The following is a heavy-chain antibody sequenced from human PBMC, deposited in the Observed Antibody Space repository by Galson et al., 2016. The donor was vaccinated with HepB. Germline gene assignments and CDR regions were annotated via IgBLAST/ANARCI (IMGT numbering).Heavy chain of an antibody. D-gene: IGHD3-9*01. Sequence: SLRLSCAASGFSVNTYAVNWVRQAPGKGLEWVAVLSTNGLSQHYADSVKGRFTIPKDNSKNTLYLQMNSLRVEDTVIYYCAKDQGKLRYYDWLTYDAVDIWGQATMV. V-gene: IGHV3-30-3*01. CDR3: AKDQGKLRYYDWLTYDAVDI. CDR2: LSTNGLSQ. CDR1: GFSVNTYA. J-gene: IGHJ3*02.